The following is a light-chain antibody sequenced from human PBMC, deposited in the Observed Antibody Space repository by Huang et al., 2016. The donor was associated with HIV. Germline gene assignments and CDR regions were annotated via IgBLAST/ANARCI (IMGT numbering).Light chain of an antibody. CDR1: PSISSY. Sequence: DIQMPQSPSSLSASVGDRVTITCRASPSISSYLHWYQHKPGKAPNLLVYATSSLQSGVPSRFSGRGSGTDFTLTISSLQPEDCATYYCQQSYRIPYTFGQGTKLEIK. CDR3: QQSYRIPYT. J-gene: IGKJ2*01. V-gene: IGKV1-39*01. CDR2: ATS.